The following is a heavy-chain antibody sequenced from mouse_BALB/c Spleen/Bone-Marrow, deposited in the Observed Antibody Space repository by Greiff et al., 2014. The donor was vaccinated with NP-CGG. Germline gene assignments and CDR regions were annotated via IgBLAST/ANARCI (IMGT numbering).Heavy chain of an antibody. CDR3: ARYRLGTYFDY. CDR2: IDPANGNT. D-gene: IGHD1-2*01. Sequence: SGAELVKPGASVKLSCTASGLNIKDTYMHWVKQRPEQGLEWIGRIDPANGNTKYDPKFQGKATITADASSNTAYLQLSSLTSEDTAVYYCARYRLGTYFDYWGQGTTLTVSS. CDR1: GLNIKDTY. V-gene: IGHV14-3*02. J-gene: IGHJ2*01.